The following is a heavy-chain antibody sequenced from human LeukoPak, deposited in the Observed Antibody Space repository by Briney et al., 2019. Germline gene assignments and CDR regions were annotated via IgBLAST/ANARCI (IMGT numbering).Heavy chain of an antibody. CDR1: GGSISSRRYY. Sequence: PSETLSLTCTVSGGSISSRRYYWDWIRQPPGKGLEWIGSMSYSGSAHYNPSLTSRVSISVDTSKNQFSLQLTSVTAADTAVYSCARGRRYDVDGYKTFGWYFDLWGRGTLVIVSS. CDR2: MSYSGSA. V-gene: IGHV4-39*07. J-gene: IGHJ2*01. CDR3: ARGRRYDVDGYKTFGWYFDL. D-gene: IGHD5-24*01.